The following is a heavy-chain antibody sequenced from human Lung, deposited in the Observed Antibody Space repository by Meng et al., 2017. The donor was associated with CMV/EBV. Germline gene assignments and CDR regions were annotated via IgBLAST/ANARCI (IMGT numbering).Heavy chain of an antibody. J-gene: IGHJ6*02. CDR2: ISSSSSYI. CDR3: AREGGRAGTPGSYYYGMDV. D-gene: IGHD1-1*01. V-gene: IGHV3-21*01. Sequence: GEXXKISCAASGFTFSSYSMNWVRQAPGKGLEWVSSISSSSSYIYYADSVKGRFTISRDNAKNSLYLQMNSLRAEDTAVYYCAREGGRAGTPGSYYYGMDVWGQGNXV. CDR1: GFTFSSYS.